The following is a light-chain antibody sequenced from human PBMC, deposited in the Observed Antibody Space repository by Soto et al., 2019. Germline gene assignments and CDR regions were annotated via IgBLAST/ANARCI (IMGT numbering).Light chain of an antibody. Sequence: EIVLTQSASTLSLSAGERVTLSWGASQSVSNYLAWYQQEPGQAPRLLVSAASNRATGIPARFSGSGSGTDFTLTISSLEPEDFGVFYCQQRFDWPKITFGQGTRLEIK. V-gene: IGKV3-11*01. CDR3: QQRFDWPKIT. CDR2: AAS. J-gene: IGKJ5*01. CDR1: QSVSNY.